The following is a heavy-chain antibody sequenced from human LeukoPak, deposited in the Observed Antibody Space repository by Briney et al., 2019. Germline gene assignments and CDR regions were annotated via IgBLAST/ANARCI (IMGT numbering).Heavy chain of an antibody. CDR1: GGSISSYY. CDR2: IYYSGST. V-gene: IGHV4-59*08. D-gene: IGHD2-21*02. CDR3: ARQVPYCGGDCYPTDAFDI. J-gene: IGHJ3*02. Sequence: SETLSLTCTVSGGSISSYYWSWIQQPPGKGLEWIGYIYYSGSTNYNPSLKSRVTISVDTSKNQFSLKLSSVTAADTAVCYCARQVPYCGGDCYPTDAFDIWGQGTMVTVSS.